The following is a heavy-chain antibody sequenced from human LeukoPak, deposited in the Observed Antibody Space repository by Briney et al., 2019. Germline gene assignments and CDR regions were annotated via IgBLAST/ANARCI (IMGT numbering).Heavy chain of an antibody. CDR1: GGSISNY. CDR2: IYTSGST. Sequence: SETLSLTCTVSGGSISNYWSWIRQPAGKGLEWIGRIYTSGSTNYNPSLKSRVTMSVDTSKNQFSLKLSSVTAADTAVYYCASTSSDVAVAGFDYWGQGTLVTVSS. V-gene: IGHV4-4*07. J-gene: IGHJ4*02. CDR3: ASTSSDVAVAGFDY. D-gene: IGHD6-19*01.